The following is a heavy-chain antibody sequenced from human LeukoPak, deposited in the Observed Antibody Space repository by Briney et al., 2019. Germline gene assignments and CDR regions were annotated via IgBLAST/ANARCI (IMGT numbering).Heavy chain of an antibody. CDR1: GFPFSSYS. Sequence: GGALELSCAASGFPFSSYSMDRGRQAPGKGLEGVSSISSSSSYIYYADSVKGRFTISRDNAKNSLYLQMNSLRAEDTAVYYCARSAAYSSDSRRTPDDYWGQGTLVTVSS. J-gene: IGHJ4*02. CDR2: ISSSSSYI. D-gene: IGHD6-19*01. CDR3: ARSAAYSSDSRRTPDDY. V-gene: IGHV3-21*01.